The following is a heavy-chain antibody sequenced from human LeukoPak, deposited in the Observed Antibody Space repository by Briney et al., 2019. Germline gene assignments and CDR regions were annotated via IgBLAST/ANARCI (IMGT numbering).Heavy chain of an antibody. D-gene: IGHD5-24*01. J-gene: IGHJ4*02. CDR3: ARDFGRWLQIDY. CDR1: GFTFSSKW. V-gene: IGHV3-7*01. CDR2: IKHDGSEK. Sequence: GGSLRLSCAASGFTFSSKWMSWVRQAPGKGLEWVANIKHDGSEKYYVDSVKGRFTISRDNAKNSLYLQMNSLRAEDTAVYYCARDFGRWLQIDYWGQGTLVTVSS.